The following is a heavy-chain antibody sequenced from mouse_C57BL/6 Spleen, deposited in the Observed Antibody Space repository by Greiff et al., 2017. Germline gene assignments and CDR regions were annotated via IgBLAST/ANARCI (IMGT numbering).Heavy chain of an antibody. V-gene: IGHV1-22*01. J-gene: IGHJ2*01. CDR1: GYTFTDYN. CDR2: INPNNGGT. Sequence: EVQLQQSGPELVKPGASVKMSCKASGYTFTDYNMHWVKQSHGKSLEWIGYINPNNGGTSYNQKFKGKATLTVNKSSSTAYMELRSLTTEDSAVYYCARDYYGICDYGGQGTTLTVSS. D-gene: IGHD1-1*01. CDR3: ARDYYGICDY.